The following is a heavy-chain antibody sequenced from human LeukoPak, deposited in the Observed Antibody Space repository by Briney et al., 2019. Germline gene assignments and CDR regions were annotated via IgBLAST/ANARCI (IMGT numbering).Heavy chain of an antibody. CDR3: ARLGPVGARHFDY. V-gene: IGHV4-34*01. CDR1: GGSFSGYY. D-gene: IGHD1-26*01. J-gene: IGHJ4*02. CDR2: INHSGST. Sequence: SETLSLTCAVYGGSFSGYYWSWIRQPPGKGLEWIGEINHSGSTNYNPSLKSRVTISVDTSKNQFSLKLSSVTAADTAVYYCARLGPVGARHFDYWGQGTLVTVSS.